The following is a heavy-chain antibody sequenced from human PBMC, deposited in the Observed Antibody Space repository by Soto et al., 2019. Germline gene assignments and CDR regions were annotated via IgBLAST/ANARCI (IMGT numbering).Heavy chain of an antibody. CDR3: ALLLWFGESSYYYGMDV. J-gene: IGHJ6*02. V-gene: IGHV3-48*03. CDR1: GFTFSSYA. D-gene: IGHD3-10*01. CDR2: ISSSGSTI. Sequence: GGSLRLSCAASGFTFSSYAISWVRQAPGKGLEWVSAISSSGSTIYYADSVKGRFTISRDNAKNSLYLKMNSLRAEDTAVYYCALLLWFGESSYYYGMDVWGQGTTVTVSS.